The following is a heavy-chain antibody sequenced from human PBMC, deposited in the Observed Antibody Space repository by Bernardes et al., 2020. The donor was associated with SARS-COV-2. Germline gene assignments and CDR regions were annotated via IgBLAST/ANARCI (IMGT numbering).Heavy chain of an antibody. V-gene: IGHV3-23*01. J-gene: IGHJ4*02. CDR1: GFTFSSYA. CDR2: ISGSGGST. CDR3: AKGPHSPAGYQLPTYYFDY. Sequence: GGSLRLSCAASGFTFSSYAMSWVRQAPGKGLEWVSAISGSGGSTYYADSVKGRFTISRDNSKNTLYLQMNSLRAEDTAVYYCAKGPHSPAGYQLPTYYFDYWGQGTLVTVSS. D-gene: IGHD2-2*01.